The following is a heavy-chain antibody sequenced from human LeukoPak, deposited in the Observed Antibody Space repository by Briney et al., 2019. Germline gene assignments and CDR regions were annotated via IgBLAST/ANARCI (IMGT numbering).Heavy chain of an antibody. CDR1: GGSLSANY. V-gene: IGHV4-4*07. J-gene: IGHJ3*02. CDR3: ASSSSWGLDAFDI. CDR2: IYSGEST. Sequence: SETLSLTCTVSGGSLSANYWIWMRQPAGKGLEYIGRIYSGESTNYNPSLKRRVTMSVDTSKNQFSLNLSSVTAADTAVYYCASSSSWGLDAFDIWGQGTMITVSS. D-gene: IGHD6-13*01.